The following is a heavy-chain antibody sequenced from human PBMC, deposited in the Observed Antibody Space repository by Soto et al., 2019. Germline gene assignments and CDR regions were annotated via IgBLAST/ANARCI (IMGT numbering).Heavy chain of an antibody. J-gene: IGHJ4*02. CDR3: ARADYNWNLGGYFDY. V-gene: IGHV4-59*01. Sequence: SETLSLTCTVSGGSISSYYWSWIRQPPGKGLEWIGYIYYSGSTNYNPSLKSRVTISVDTSKNQFSLKLSSVTAADTAVYYCARADYNWNLGGYFDYWGQGTLVTVSS. CDR2: IYYSGST. D-gene: IGHD1-7*01. CDR1: GGSISSYY.